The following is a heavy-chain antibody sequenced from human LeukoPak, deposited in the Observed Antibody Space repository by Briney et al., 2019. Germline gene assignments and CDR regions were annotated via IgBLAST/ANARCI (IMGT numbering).Heavy chain of an antibody. CDR3: ARDSNSGFFDY. V-gene: IGHV4-61*01. Sequence: PSETLSLTCTVSGGSVSSGSYYWSWIRQPPGKGLEWIGYIYYSGSTNYNPSLKSRVTISADTSKNQFSLKLSSVTAADTAVYYCARDSNSGFFDYWGQGTLVTVSS. CDR2: IYYSGST. D-gene: IGHD6-19*01. J-gene: IGHJ4*02. CDR1: GGSVSSGSYY.